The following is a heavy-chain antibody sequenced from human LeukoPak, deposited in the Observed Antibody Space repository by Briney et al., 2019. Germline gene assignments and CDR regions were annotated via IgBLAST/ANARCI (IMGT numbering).Heavy chain of an antibody. D-gene: IGHD1-26*01. Sequence: PGRSLRLSCAASGFTFDDYAMHWVRQAPGKGLEWVSGISWNSGSIGYADSVKGRFTISRDNSRDTVDLQMNSLRTEDTALYYCATSKRLVGAGGEFEIWGQGTMVTVSS. CDR1: GFTFDDYA. CDR3: ATSKRLVGAGGEFEI. J-gene: IGHJ3*02. V-gene: IGHV3-9*01. CDR2: ISWNSGSI.